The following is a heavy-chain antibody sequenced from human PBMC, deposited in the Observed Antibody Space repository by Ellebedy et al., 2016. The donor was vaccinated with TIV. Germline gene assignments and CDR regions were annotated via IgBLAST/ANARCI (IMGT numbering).Heavy chain of an antibody. J-gene: IGHJ5*02. V-gene: IGHV4-34*01. CDR2: INHSGST. CDR1: GGSFSGYY. Sequence: SETLSLTCAVYGGSFSGYYWSWIRQPPGKGLEWIGEINHSGSTNYNPSLKSRVTISVDTSKNQFSLKLSSVTAADTAVYYCARGKGIFGVVKFDPWGQGTLVTVSS. D-gene: IGHD3-3*01. CDR3: ARGKGIFGVVKFDP.